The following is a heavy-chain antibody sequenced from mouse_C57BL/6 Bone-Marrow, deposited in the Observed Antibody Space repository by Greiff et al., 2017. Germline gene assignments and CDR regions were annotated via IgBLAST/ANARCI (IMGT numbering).Heavy chain of an antibody. D-gene: IGHD2-10*02. V-gene: IGHV1-7*01. CDR2: INPRSGYT. Sequence: VQLQQSGAELAKPGASVKLSCKASGYTFTSYWMNWVKQRTGQGLEWIGYINPRSGYTKYNQKFKDKATVTADKSSRTAYMQLSSLTYEDSAVYYCARRMVYYASDYWGQGTSVTVSS. J-gene: IGHJ4*01. CDR3: ARRMVYYASDY. CDR1: GYTFTSYW.